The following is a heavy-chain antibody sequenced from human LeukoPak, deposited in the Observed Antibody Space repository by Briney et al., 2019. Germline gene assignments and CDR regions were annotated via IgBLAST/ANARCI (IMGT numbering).Heavy chain of an antibody. Sequence: VESLKISCKGSGYSFTSYWIGWVRQMPGKGLEWMGIIYPGDSDTRYSPSFQGQVTISADKSISTAYLQWSSLKASDTAMYYCARRPLDCSSTSCFDYWGQGTLVTVSS. D-gene: IGHD2-2*01. CDR2: IYPGDSDT. J-gene: IGHJ4*02. CDR3: ARRPLDCSSTSCFDY. CDR1: GYSFTSYW. V-gene: IGHV5-51*01.